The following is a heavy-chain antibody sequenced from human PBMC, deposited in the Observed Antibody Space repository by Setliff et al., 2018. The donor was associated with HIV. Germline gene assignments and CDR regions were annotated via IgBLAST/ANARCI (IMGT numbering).Heavy chain of an antibody. CDR1: GFPFSRYA. CDR3: ARDMVWYGSDI. CDR2: ISAGGGST. J-gene: IGHJ3*02. V-gene: IGHV3-23*01. D-gene: IGHD2-8*01. Sequence: PGESLKISCAVSGFPFSRYAMNWVRQAPGKGLEWVSTISAGGGSTYYADSVKGRFTISRDNSKNTLYLQMNSLRAEDTAVHYCARDMVWYGSDIWGQGTLVTVS.